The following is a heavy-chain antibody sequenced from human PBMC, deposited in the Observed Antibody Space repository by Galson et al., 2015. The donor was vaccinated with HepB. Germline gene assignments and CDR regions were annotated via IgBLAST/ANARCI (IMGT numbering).Heavy chain of an antibody. V-gene: IGHV3-23*01. J-gene: IGHJ5*02. CDR3: ARGASSTSWRWFDP. D-gene: IGHD6-13*01. CDR2: MTGGGST. CDR1: GYIFRNYA. Sequence: SLRLSCAASGYIFRNYAMSWVRQAPGRGLEWVSSMTGGGSTYHADSVKGRFTISRDNSQNTPPLQLNSLRAEDTAVYYCARGASSTSWRWFDPWGQGTLVTVSS.